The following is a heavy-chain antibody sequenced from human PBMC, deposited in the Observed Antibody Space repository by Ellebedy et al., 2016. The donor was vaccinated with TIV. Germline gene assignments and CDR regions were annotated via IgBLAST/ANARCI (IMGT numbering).Heavy chain of an antibody. CDR1: GFTFDDYT. J-gene: IGHJ4*02. Sequence: GGSLRLSCAASGFTFDDYTMHWVRQAPGKGLKWVSLISWDGGSTYYADSVKGRFTISRDNSKNSLYLQMNSLRTEDTALYYCASTAYSSSWYGGVDYWGQGTLVTVSS. CDR3: ASTAYSSSWYGGVDY. V-gene: IGHV3-43*01. CDR2: ISWDGGST. D-gene: IGHD6-13*01.